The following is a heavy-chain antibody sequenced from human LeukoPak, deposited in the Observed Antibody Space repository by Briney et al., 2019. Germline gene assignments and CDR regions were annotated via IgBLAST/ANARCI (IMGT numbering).Heavy chain of an antibody. CDR2: INWNGGST. CDR1: GFTFSSYA. J-gene: IGHJ3*02. Sequence: GGSLRLSCAASGFTFSSYAMSWVRQAPGKGLEWVSGINWNGGSTGYADSVKGRFTISRDNAKNSLYLQMNSLRAEDTALYHCARDLGAFDIWGQGTMVTVSS. CDR3: ARDLGAFDI. V-gene: IGHV3-20*01.